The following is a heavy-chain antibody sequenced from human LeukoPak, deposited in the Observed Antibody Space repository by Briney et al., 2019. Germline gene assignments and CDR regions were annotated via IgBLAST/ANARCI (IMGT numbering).Heavy chain of an antibody. D-gene: IGHD2-8*01. V-gene: IGHV1-46*01. CDR3: VVYCTNGVCPRTLFDY. J-gene: IGHJ4*02. CDR1: GGTFTSYY. Sequence: ASVKVSCKASGGTFTSYYMHWVRQAPGQGLEWMGIINPSGGSTSYAQKFQGRVTMTRDTSTSTVYMELSSLRSEDTAVYYRVVYCTNGVCPRTLFDYWGQGTLVTVSS. CDR2: INPSGGST.